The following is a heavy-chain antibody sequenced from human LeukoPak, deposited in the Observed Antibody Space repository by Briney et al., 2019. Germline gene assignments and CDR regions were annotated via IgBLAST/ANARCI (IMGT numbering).Heavy chain of an antibody. CDR1: GFTFSSYS. D-gene: IGHD3-10*01. V-gene: IGHV3-48*02. CDR3: ARTNYYGSGDLDY. J-gene: IGHJ4*02. CDR2: ISNSSSTI. Sequence: AGGSLRLSCAASGFTFSSYSMNWVRQAPGKGLEWVSYISNSSSTIYYADSVKGRFTISRDNAKNSLYLQMNSLRDEDTAVYYCARTNYYGSGDLDYWGQGTLVTVSS.